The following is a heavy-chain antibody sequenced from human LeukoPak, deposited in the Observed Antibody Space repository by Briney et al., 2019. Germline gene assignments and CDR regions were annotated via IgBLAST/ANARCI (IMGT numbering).Heavy chain of an antibody. Sequence: GGSLRLSCAASGFTFSSYSMNWVRQAPGKGLEWVSSISSSSSYIYYADSVKGRFTISRDNAKNTLYLQMNSLRAEDTAVYYCARDLFYSSSSSYFDYWGQGTLVTVSS. CDR3: ARDLFYSSSSSYFDY. D-gene: IGHD6-6*01. V-gene: IGHV3-21*01. J-gene: IGHJ4*02. CDR2: ISSSSSYI. CDR1: GFTFSSYS.